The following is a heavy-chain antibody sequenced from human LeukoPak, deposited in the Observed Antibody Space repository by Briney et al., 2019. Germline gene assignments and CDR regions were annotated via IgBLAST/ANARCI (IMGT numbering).Heavy chain of an antibody. V-gene: IGHV1-69*13. J-gene: IGHJ6*02. D-gene: IGHD6-19*01. Sequence: SVKVSCKASGGTFSSYAISWVRQAPGQGLEWMGGIIPIFGTANYAQKFQGRVTITADESTSTAYTELSSLRSEDTAVYYCARALDSSGWYWNYYYYGMDVWGQGTTVTVSS. CDR3: ARALDSSGWYWNYYYYGMDV. CDR1: GGTFSSYA. CDR2: IIPIFGTA.